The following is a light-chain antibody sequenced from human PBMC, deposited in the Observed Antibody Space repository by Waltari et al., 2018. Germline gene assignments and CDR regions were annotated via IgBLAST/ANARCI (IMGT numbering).Light chain of an antibody. CDR3: CSYAGSHTFYI. CDR2: EVT. V-gene: IGLV2-11*01. J-gene: IGLJ1*01. Sequence: QAALTQPRSVSGSPGQSVTISCNGSSSDIGGYKYVSCYQHHPGTAPKLIIAEVTKRPSGVSGRFSGSKSGNTASLTISGLRSEDEADYYCCSYAGSHTFYIFGTGT. CDR1: SSDIGGYKY.